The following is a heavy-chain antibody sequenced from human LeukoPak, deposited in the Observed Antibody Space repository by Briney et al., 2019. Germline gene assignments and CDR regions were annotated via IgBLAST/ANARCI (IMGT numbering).Heavy chain of an antibody. Sequence: ASVKVSCKASGYTFTDYYLHWLRQDPGQGLEWGGRINPNSAGTEYAQEFQGRVTMTRDTSNSTAYMELSRLRPDDTAVYYCARAAWSATSKFDSWGQGTRVTVSS. CDR1: GYTFTDYY. J-gene: IGHJ5*01. V-gene: IGHV1-2*06. CDR3: ARAAWSATSKFDS. D-gene: IGHD6-13*01. CDR2: INPNSAGT.